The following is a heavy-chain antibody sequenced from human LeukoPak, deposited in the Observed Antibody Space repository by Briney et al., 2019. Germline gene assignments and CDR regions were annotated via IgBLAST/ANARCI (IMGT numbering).Heavy chain of an antibody. V-gene: IGHV3-23*01. J-gene: IGHJ4*02. Sequence: GGSLRLSCAASGFTFSSYAMSWVRQAPGKGLEWVSAISGSGGSTYYADSVKGRFTISRDNSKNTVYLQMNSLRVEDTAAYYCARDEGWIQLYFRGQGTLVTVSS. CDR2: ISGSGGST. CDR3: ARDEGWIQLYF. CDR1: GFTFSSYA. D-gene: IGHD5-18*01.